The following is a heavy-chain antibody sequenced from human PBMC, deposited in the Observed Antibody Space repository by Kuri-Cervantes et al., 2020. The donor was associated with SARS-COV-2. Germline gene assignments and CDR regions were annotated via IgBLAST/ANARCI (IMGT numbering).Heavy chain of an antibody. V-gene: IGHV1-69*06. J-gene: IGHJ6*02. CDR1: GYTFNIHD. CDR3: ARAPFPNYADYYYGMDV. CDR2: IIPIFGTA. D-gene: IGHD4/OR15-4a*01. Sequence: SVKVSCKASGYTFNIHDINWVRQAPGQGLEWMGGIIPIFGTANYAQKFQGRVTITADKSTSTAYMELSSLRSEDTAVYYCARAPFPNYADYYYGMDVWGQGTTVTVSS.